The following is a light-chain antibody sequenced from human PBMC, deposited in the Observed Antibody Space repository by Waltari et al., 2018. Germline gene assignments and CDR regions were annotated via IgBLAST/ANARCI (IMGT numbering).Light chain of an antibody. Sequence: DIMMTHSPLSLPVTPGKPASISCTSSKSRLHSAWYNYLAWYLQKPGQSPQALIYLGSNRACGVPERFSGSGSGTDFTLNISRVQAEDVGVYYCMQYIKTPYTFGQGTKVEIK. CDR3: MQYIKTPYT. CDR1: KSRLHSAWYNY. V-gene: IGKV2-28*01. J-gene: IGKJ2*01. CDR2: LGS.